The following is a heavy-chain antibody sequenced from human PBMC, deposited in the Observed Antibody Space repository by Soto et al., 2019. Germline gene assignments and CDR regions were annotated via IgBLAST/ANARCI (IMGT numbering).Heavy chain of an antibody. CDR1: GFTFISYG. CDR2: ITGGGRS. CDR3: AKAPGWPFYFDY. D-gene: IGHD6-19*01. V-gene: IGHV3-23*01. J-gene: IGHJ4*02. Sequence: EVQLLESGGALVQPGGSLRLSCAASGFTFISYGMSWVRQAPGKGLEWVSAITGGGRSYYADSAKGRFTISRDNSKNTLYLQMNSLRAGDTAVYYCAKAPGWPFYFDYWGQGTLVTVSS.